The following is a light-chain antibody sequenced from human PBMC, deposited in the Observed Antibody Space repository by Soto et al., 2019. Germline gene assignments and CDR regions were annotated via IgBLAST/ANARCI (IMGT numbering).Light chain of an antibody. J-gene: IGKJ1*01. V-gene: IGKV1-5*03. CDR3: QHYNSYSEA. CDR2: KAS. CDR1: QTISSW. Sequence: EILVGRPPFNLTGAVGERVTITCRASQTISSWLAWYQQKPGKAPKLLIYKASTLKSGVPSRFSGSGSGTEFTLTISSLQPDDFATYYCQHYNSYSEAFGQGTKVDIK.